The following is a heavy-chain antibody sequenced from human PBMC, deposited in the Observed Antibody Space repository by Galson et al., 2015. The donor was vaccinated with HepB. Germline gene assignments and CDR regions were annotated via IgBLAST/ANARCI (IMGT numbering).Heavy chain of an antibody. J-gene: IGHJ4*02. CDR1: GYSFTSYW. CDR3: ARQGTMVRGVIEPHDY. V-gene: IGHV5-10-1*01. CDR2: IDPSDSYT. D-gene: IGHD3-10*01. Sequence: QSGAEVKKPGESLRISCKGSGYSFTSYWISWVRQMPGKGLEWMGRIDPSDSYTNYSPSFQGHVTISADKSISTAYLQWSSLKASDTAMYYCARQGTMVRGVIEPHDYWGQGTLVTVSS.